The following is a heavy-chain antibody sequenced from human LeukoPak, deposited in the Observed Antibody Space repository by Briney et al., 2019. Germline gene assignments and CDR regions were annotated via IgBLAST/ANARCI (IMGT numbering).Heavy chain of an antibody. CDR2: ISSNGGST. CDR1: GFTFSSYA. CDR3: ARARSGVLDY. Sequence: GGSLRLSCAASGFTFSSYAMHWVRQAPGKGLEYVSAISSNGGSTYYANSVKGRFTISRDNSKNTLYLQMNSLRAEDTAVYYCARARSGVLDYWGQGTLVTVSS. J-gene: IGHJ4*02. V-gene: IGHV3-64*01. D-gene: IGHD3-3*01.